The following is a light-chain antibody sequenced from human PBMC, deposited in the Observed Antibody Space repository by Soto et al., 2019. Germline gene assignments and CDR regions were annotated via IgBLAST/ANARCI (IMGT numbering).Light chain of an antibody. J-gene: IGLJ1*01. CDR2: DVS. V-gene: IGLV2-14*01. CDR1: SSDVGGYNY. CDR3: SSYTSSYTYV. Sequence: QSALTQPASVSGSPGQSITISCTGTSSDVGGYNYVSWYQQHPGKVPKLMIYDVSNRPSGVSDRFSGSESGNTASLTISGLQAEDEADYYCSSYTSSYTYVFGTGTKVTVL.